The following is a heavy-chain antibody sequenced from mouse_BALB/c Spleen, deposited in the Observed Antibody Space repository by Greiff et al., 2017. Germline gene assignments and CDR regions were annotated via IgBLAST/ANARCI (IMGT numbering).Heavy chain of an antibody. J-gene: IGHJ1*01. V-gene: IGHV5-6-5*01. D-gene: IGHD2-4*01. CDR1: GFTFSSYA. Sequence: EVNVVESGGGLVKPGGSLKLSCAASGFTFSSYAMSWVRQTPEKRLEWVASISSGGSTYYPDSVKGRFTISRDNARNILYLQMSSLRSEDTAMYYCARGYDYDWYFDVWGAGTTVTVSS. CDR3: ARGYDYDWYFDV. CDR2: ISSGGST.